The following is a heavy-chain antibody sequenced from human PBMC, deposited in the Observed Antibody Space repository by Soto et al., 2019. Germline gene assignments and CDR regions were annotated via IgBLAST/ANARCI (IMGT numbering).Heavy chain of an antibody. CDR2: INAGNGNT. Sequence: ASVKVSCKASGYTFTSYAMHWVRQAPGQRLEWMGWINAGNGNTKYSQKFQGRVTITRDTSASTAYMELSSLRSEDTAVYYCARGGSDYYDSSGYPDYWGQRTLVTVSS. CDR3: ARGGSDYYDSSGYPDY. CDR1: GYTFTSYA. D-gene: IGHD3-22*01. V-gene: IGHV1-3*01. J-gene: IGHJ4*02.